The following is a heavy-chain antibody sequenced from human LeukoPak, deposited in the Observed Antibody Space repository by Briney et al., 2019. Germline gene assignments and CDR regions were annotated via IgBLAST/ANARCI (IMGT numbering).Heavy chain of an antibody. Sequence: ESGPTLLKPTQTLTLTCTFSGFSLSTAGEAVGWIRQPPGKALEWLALIYWNDDKRYGPSLKSRLTITKDTSKNQEVLTMTNMDPVDTATYYCSQRGGPWGQGTRVTVST. CDR3: SQRGGP. D-gene: IGHD2-15*01. CDR1: GFSLSTAGEA. V-gene: IGHV2-5*01. J-gene: IGHJ5*02. CDR2: IYWNDDK.